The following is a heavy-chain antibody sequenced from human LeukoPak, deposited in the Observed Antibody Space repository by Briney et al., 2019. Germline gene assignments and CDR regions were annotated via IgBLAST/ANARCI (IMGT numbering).Heavy chain of an antibody. CDR1: GGSFSGYY. J-gene: IGHJ3*02. CDR3: ARGIDDSSGKDAFDI. D-gene: IGHD3-22*01. CDR2: INHSGST. V-gene: IGHV4-34*01. Sequence: SETLSLTCAVYGGSFSGYYWSWIRQPPGKGLEWIGEINHSGSTNYNPSLKSRVTISVDTSKNQFSLKLSSVTAADTAVYYCARGIDDSSGKDAFDIWGQGTMVTVSS.